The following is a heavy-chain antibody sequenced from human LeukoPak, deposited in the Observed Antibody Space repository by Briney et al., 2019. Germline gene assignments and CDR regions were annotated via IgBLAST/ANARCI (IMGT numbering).Heavy chain of an antibody. Sequence: SETLSLTCTVSGYSISSGYYWGWIRQPPGKGPEWIGSIYHSGSTYYNPSLKSRVTISVDTSKNQFSLKLSSVTAADTAVYYCARDDGGSSSSRYYYYMDVWGKGTTVTVSS. J-gene: IGHJ6*03. CDR1: GYSISSGYY. CDR3: ARDDGGSSSSRYYYYMDV. D-gene: IGHD6-6*01. CDR2: IYHSGST. V-gene: IGHV4-38-2*02.